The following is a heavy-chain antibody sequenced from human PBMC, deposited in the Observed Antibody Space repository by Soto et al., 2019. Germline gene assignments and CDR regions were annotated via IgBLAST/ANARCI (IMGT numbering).Heavy chain of an antibody. V-gene: IGHV4-59*01. D-gene: IGHD2-21*02. Sequence: QVKLQESGPGLVKPSETLSLICTVSGGSISSDYWSWIRQPPGKGLEWIGYIYYIGSTNYNPSLKSRVTISVDTSKKQFSLKLRSVTAADTALYYCARCGGDCYSNGMDVWGQGTTVTVSS. CDR3: ARCGGDCYSNGMDV. J-gene: IGHJ6*02. CDR2: IYYIGST. CDR1: GGSISSDY.